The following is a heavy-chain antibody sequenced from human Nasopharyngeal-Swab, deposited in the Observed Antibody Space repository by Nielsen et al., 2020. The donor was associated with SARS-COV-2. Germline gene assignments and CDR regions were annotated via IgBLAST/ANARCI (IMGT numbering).Heavy chain of an antibody. Sequence: GSLRLSCAASGFTFSNFAMSWVRQAPGKGLEWVSVISGDSDTTYYADSVRGRFTISRDNSKNTVNLQMNSLRAEDTAIYYCAKDRDSGDDSDDYYHYYGMDVWGQGTTVTVSS. CDR2: ISGDSDTT. J-gene: IGHJ6*02. CDR3: AKDRDSGDDSDDYYHYYGMDV. D-gene: IGHD5-12*01. V-gene: IGHV3-23*01. CDR1: GFTFSNFA.